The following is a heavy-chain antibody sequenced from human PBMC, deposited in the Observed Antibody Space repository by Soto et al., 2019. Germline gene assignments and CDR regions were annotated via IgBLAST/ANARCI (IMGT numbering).Heavy chain of an antibody. CDR2: IYHSGST. J-gene: IGHJ4*02. CDR1: GDSINSRSYY. CDR3: ARDSYNFDD. Sequence: SETLSLTCTVTGDSINSRSYYWGWIRQPPGKGLEWIGSIYHSGSTDYNPSLKSRVTISVDTSKNQFSLKLRSVTAADTAVYYCARDSYNFDDWGQGILVTVSS. V-gene: IGHV4-39*07. D-gene: IGHD5-18*01.